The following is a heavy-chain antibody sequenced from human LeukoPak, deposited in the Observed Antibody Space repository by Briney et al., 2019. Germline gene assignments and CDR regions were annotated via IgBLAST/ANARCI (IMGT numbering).Heavy chain of an antibody. CDR3: ARDSPSDYGDRNYFDY. J-gene: IGHJ4*02. CDR1: VGTFSSYT. D-gene: IGHD4-17*01. Sequence: SLRVSCKASVGTFSSYTISWVRQTPGQGLEWMGRIIPILGTANTTQKSRGRVAITTDESPSTAFMELSSLRSEDTAVYYCARDSPSDYGDRNYFDYWGQGTLVTVSS. V-gene: IGHV1-69*05. CDR2: IIPILGTA.